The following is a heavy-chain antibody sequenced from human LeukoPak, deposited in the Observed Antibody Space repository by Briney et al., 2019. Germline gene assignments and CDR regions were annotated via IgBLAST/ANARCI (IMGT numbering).Heavy chain of an antibody. CDR1: GGSISSGGYY. CDR3: ARALGSSGYGWFDP. D-gene: IGHD3-22*01. J-gene: IGHJ5*02. Sequence: SQTLSLTCTVSGGSISSGGYYWSWIRQHPGEGLEWIGNIYYSGSTYYNPSLRSRLTISVDTSKNQFSLKLSSVTAADTAVYYCARALGSSGYGWFDPWGQGTLVTVSS. V-gene: IGHV4-31*03. CDR2: IYYSGST.